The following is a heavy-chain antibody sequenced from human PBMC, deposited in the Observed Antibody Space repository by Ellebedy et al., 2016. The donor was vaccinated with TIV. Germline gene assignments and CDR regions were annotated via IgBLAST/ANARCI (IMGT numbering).Heavy chain of an antibody. D-gene: IGHD6-19*01. CDR1: GYTFTNYY. J-gene: IGHJ4*02. CDR3: ASKTVAGSNWDY. CDR2: INHTGGST. Sequence: AASVKVSCKTSGYTFTNYYVHWVRQAPGQGLEWIGIINHTGGSTDYAQTFQGRVSMTRDTSTTTVYMGMSSLRSEDTAVYYCASKTVAGSNWDYWGQGTLVTVSS. V-gene: IGHV1-46*01.